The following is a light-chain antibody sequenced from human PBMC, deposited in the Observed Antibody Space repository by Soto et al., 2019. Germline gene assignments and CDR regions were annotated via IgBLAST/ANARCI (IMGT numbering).Light chain of an antibody. CDR3: QQYSNWPPIT. CDR1: QSVLLTSNNKNY. CDR2: DTS. J-gene: IGKJ5*01. Sequence: DIVMTQSPDSLAVSLGERATINCKSSQSVLLTSNNKNYLAWYQQKPGQAPRLLIYDTSTRATGIPARFSGSGSGTEFTLTISSLQSEDFAVYYCQQYSNWPPITFGQGTRLEIK. V-gene: IGKV4-1*01.